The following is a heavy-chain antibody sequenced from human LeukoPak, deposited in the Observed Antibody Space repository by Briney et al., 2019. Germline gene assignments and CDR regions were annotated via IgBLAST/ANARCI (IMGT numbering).Heavy chain of an antibody. V-gene: IGHV3-23*01. CDR3: ARDTVPLAGSYFDY. CDR2: ISGSGGST. Sequence: GGSLRLSCAASGFTFSSYGMTWVRQAPGKGLEWVSAISGSGGSTYYADSVKGRFTISRDNSKNTLYLQMNSLRAEDTALYYCARDTVPLAGSYFDYWGQGTLVTVSS. D-gene: IGHD6-19*01. J-gene: IGHJ4*02. CDR1: GFTFSSYG.